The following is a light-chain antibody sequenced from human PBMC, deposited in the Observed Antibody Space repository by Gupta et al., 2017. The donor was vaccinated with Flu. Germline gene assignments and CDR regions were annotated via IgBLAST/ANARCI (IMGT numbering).Light chain of an antibody. V-gene: IGKV4-1*01. Sequence: IVLTQSPHSLSVSLGERATINCKSSHDILYSANKRNYLAWYQQKPGQPPKLLIYWASTRGSGVPDRFSGSGSGTDFTLTITSVQAEDVAVYYCQQHYNTPLTFGRGTKVEVK. CDR1: HDILYSANKRNY. CDR2: WAS. CDR3: QQHYNTPLT. J-gene: IGKJ1*01.